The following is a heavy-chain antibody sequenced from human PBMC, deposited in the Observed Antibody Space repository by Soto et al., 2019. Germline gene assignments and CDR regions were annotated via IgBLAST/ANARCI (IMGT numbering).Heavy chain of an antibody. J-gene: IGHJ4*02. CDR1: GFTFSSYS. Sequence: EVQLVESGGGLVKPGGSLRLSCAASGFTFSSYSMNWVRQAPGKGLEWVSSISSSSSYIYYADSVKGRFTISRDNAKNSLYLQMNSLRAEDTAVYYCARVSGGSFYFDYWGQGTLVTVSS. CDR2: ISSSSSYI. D-gene: IGHD2-15*01. V-gene: IGHV3-21*01. CDR3: ARVSGGSFYFDY.